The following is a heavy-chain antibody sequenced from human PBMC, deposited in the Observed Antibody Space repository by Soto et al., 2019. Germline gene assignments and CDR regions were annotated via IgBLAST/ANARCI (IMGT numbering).Heavy chain of an antibody. CDR2: ISYDGSNK. CDR3: ARSYYDFLTGYPEYYFDY. V-gene: IGHV3-30*03. Sequence: QVHLVESGGGVVQPGRSLRLSCAASGFTFSSYGMHWVRQAPGKGLEWVAVISYDGSNKYYPESVKGRFTTSRDNSKDTLYLQMNSLRAEDTAVYYCARSYYDFLTGYPEYYFDYWGQGTLVTVSS. J-gene: IGHJ4*02. CDR1: GFTFSSYG. D-gene: IGHD3-9*01.